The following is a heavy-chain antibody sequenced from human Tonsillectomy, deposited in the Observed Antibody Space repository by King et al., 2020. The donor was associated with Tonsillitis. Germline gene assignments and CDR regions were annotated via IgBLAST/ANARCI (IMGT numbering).Heavy chain of an antibody. D-gene: IGHD6-13*01. CDR1: GFTFGDYA. CDR3: TREIAENDY. CDR2: IRSKVYGGTT. J-gene: IGHJ4*02. Sequence: VQLVESGGRLVQPGRSLRLSCTASGFTFGDYAMSWVRQAPGKGLEWVGFIRSKVYGGTTEYAASVKGRFIISRDDSKSIAYLQMNSLKTEDTAVYYCTREIAENDYWGQGTLVTVSS. V-gene: IGHV3-49*04.